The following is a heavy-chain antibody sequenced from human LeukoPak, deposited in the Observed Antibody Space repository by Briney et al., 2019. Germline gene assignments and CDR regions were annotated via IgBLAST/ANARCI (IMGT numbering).Heavy chain of an antibody. V-gene: IGHV4-61*01. D-gene: IGHD4-17*01. CDR3: ARHPLTTVNRGGMDV. Sequence: PSGTLSLHCTVSGGSVNSGSYYWSWIRQPPGQGLEWIGYMYYSGSTNYNPSLKSRVTISVDTSKNLFSLKLSSVTAADTAVYYCARHPLTTVNRGGMDVWGKGTTVTVSS. J-gene: IGHJ6*04. CDR2: MYYSGST. CDR1: GGSVNSGSYY.